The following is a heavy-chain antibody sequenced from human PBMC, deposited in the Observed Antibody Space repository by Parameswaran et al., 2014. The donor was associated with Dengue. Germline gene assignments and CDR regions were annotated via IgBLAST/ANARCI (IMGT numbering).Heavy chain of an antibody. CDR3: ARGKREASYDP. Sequence: WIRQPPGKGLEWIGYIYYSGSTNYNPSLKSRVTISVDTSKNQFSLKLSSVTAVDTAVYYCARGKREASYDPWGQGTLVTVSS. CDR2: IYYSGST. V-gene: IGHV4-59*01. J-gene: IGHJ5*02. D-gene: IGHD5-18*01.